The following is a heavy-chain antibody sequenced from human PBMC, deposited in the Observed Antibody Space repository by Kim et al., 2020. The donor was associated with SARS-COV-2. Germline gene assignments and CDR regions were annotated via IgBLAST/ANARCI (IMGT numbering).Heavy chain of an antibody. V-gene: IGHV1-69*13. CDR1: GGTFSSYA. Sequence: SVKVSCKASGGTFSSYAISWVRQAPGQGLEWMGGIIPIFGTANYAQKFQGRVTITADESTSTAYMELSSLRSEDTAVDYCARGYYGFITMIVVDENWFDPWGQGTLVTVSS. D-gene: IGHD3-22*01. CDR3: ARGYYGFITMIVVDENWFDP. J-gene: IGHJ5*02. CDR2: IIPIFGTA.